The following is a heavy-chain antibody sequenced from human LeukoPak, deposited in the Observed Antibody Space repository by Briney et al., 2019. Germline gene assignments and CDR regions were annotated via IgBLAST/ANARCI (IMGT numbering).Heavy chain of an antibody. D-gene: IGHD5-24*01. CDR3: AKSGGWLQYNYYYMDV. CDR2: ISGSGGST. CDR1: GFTFSSYG. J-gene: IGHJ6*03. Sequence: PGGSLRLSCAASGFTFSSYGMSWVRQAPGKGLEWVSAISGSGGSTYYADSVKGRFTISRDNSKNTLYLQMNSLRAEDTAVYYCAKSGGWLQYNYYYMDVWGKGTTVTVSS. V-gene: IGHV3-23*01.